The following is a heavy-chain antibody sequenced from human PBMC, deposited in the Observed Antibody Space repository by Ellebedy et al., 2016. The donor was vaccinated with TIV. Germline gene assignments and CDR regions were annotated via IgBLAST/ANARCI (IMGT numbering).Heavy chain of an antibody. V-gene: IGHV3-48*04. CDR2: IGTTTGSI. CDR1: GFTFSSTW. J-gene: IGHJ3*02. CDR3: AKQKSTSAGSSDI. Sequence: PGGSLRLSCVVSGFTFSSTWMSWVRQAPGKGLEWLSYIGTTTGSISYADSAKGRFTISRDNAKNTLYLQMNSLRVEDTAVYYCAKQKSTSAGSSDIWGQGAMVTVSS. D-gene: IGHD2-2*01.